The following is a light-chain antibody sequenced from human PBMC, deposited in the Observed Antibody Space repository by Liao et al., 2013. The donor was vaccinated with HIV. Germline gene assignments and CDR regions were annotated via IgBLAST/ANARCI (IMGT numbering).Light chain of an antibody. CDR2: QDT. J-gene: IGLJ2*01. Sequence: SYELTQPPSVSVSPGQTANIACSGDKLGEKYVAWYQQKPGQSPVLLIFQDTKRPSGIPERFSGSSSGHTATLTISGTQFTDEADYYCQTWDTTTTFWVGFGGGTRADRP. V-gene: IGLV3-1*01. CDR3: QTWDTTTTFWVG. CDR1: KLGEKY.